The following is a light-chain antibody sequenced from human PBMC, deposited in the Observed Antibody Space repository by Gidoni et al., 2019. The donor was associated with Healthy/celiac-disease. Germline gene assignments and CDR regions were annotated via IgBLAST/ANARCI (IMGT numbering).Light chain of an antibody. V-gene: IGKV3-20*01. CDR3: QQYGSSPTT. CDR1: QSVSSSY. CDR2: GAS. J-gene: IGKJ1*01. Sequence: EIVLTQSPGTLSLSPGERATRSCRASQSVSSSYLAWYQQKPGQAPRLLIYGASSRATGIPDRFSGSGSCTDFTLTISRLEPEDFAVYYCQQYGSSPTTFGQGTKVEIQ.